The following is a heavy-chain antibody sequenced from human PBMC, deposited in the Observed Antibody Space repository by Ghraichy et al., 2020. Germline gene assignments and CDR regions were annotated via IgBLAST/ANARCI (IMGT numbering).Heavy chain of an antibody. D-gene: IGHD5/OR15-5a*01. V-gene: IGHV3-23*01. CDR2: LSGSGGAT. Sequence: SCAASGFTFSSYPMNWVRQAPGKGLEWVSTLSGSGGATYYADSVKGRFTISRDNSKNTLYLQMNSLRAEDTALYYCAKALDTSVYYEGQWGQGTLVTVSS. J-gene: IGHJ4*02. CDR1: GFTFSSYP. CDR3: AKALDTSVYYEGQ.